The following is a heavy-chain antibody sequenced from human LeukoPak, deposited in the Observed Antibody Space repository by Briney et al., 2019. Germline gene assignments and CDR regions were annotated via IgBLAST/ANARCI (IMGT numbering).Heavy chain of an antibody. D-gene: IGHD2-2*02. CDR2: ISGSGGST. V-gene: IGHV3-23*01. J-gene: IGHJ4*02. CDR1: GGSISSNGYY. CDR3: ARGGGYCTGPSCYTFDY. Sequence: ETLSLTCTVSGGSISSNGYYWGWIRQPPGKGLEWVSAISGSGGSTYYADSVKGRFTISRDNSKNTLYLQMNSLRAEDTTVFYCARGGGYCTGPSCYTFDYWGQGTLVTVSS.